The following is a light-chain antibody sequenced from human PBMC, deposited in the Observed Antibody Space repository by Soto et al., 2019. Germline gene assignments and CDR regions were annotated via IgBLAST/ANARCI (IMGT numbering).Light chain of an antibody. V-gene: IGLV2-14*01. CDR1: SSDVGAYNS. J-gene: IGLJ3*02. CDR2: EVS. CDR3: SSFTRSDTWV. Sequence: QSALTQPASVSGSPGQSITISCTGTSSDVGAYNSVCWHQQHPGKAPKLMIYEVSKRPSGVSDRFSASMSGHTASLTISGLQADDEADYYCSSFTRSDTWVFGGGTKLTV.